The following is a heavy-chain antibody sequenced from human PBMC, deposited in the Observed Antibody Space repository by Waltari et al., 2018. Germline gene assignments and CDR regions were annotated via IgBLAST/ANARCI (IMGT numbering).Heavy chain of an antibody. V-gene: IGHV3-30*02. CDR1: GFSFERYG. J-gene: IGHJ4*02. Sequence: QVHLVESGGGVVQPGGYVRLSCATSGFSFERYGIHWVRQAPGKGLEWVAFNQYDGNNDYYGDSVKERFTTSRDNSRKTVYLDMNSLRPEDTAVYYCAKDLAIVTMIQGRSFDYWGQGTLVTVSS. CDR2: NQYDGNND. D-gene: IGHD3-10*01. CDR3: AKDLAIVTMIQGRSFDY.